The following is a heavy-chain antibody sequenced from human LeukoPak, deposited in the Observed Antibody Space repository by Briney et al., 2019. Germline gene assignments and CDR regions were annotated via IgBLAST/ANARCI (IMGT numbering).Heavy chain of an antibody. CDR1: GFSLSSYW. V-gene: IGHV3-7*04. D-gene: IGHD6-19*01. CDR2: IEKDGSEK. Sequence: GGSLRLSCAASGFSLSSYWMNWVRQAPGKGPEWVANIEKDGSEKNYVDSVKGRFTISRDNAKNLVYLQMNSLRAEDTAVYYCVGGVGWLSDYWGQGTLVTISS. J-gene: IGHJ4*02. CDR3: VGGVGWLSDY.